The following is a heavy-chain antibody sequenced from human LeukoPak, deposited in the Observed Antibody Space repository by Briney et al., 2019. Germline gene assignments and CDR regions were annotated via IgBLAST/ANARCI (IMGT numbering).Heavy chain of an antibody. Sequence: GGSLRLSCAPSGFTFSVYAMHWGRQAPGKGLEWVAVMSYDGTSEYYADSVRGRFTISRDHSQNMLYLHMTSLRDEDTALYYCVRERRNGNNLAPHFDFWGQGTLVTVSS. CDR2: MSYDGTSE. V-gene: IGHV3-30-3*01. J-gene: IGHJ4*02. CDR3: VRERRNGNNLAPHFDF. D-gene: IGHD5-24*01. CDR1: GFTFSVYA.